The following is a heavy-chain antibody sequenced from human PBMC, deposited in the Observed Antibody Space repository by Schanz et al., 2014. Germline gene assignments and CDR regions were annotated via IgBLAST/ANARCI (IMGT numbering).Heavy chain of an antibody. CDR2: MYINSGST. J-gene: IGHJ3*01. D-gene: IGHD5-12*01. CDR3: ARDGGRDGYNLAFDV. V-gene: IGHV3-53*01. Sequence: EVHLVESGGGLIQPGGSLRLSCAVSGFTVNTNYMSWVRQAPGKGLEWISSMYINSGSTQYADSVKGRFIISRDSSKNTLLLQMNSLRAEDTAVYFCARDGGRDGYNLAFDVWGQGTLVTVSS. CDR1: GFTVNTNY.